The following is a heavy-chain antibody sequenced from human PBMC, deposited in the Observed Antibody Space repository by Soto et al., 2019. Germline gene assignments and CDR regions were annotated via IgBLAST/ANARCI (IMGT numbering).Heavy chain of an antibody. CDR1: GGTFSSYA. D-gene: IGHD2-2*01. V-gene: IGHV1-69*12. CDR2: SIPIFGTA. J-gene: IGHJ5*02. CDR3: ARGYQSPVGNWFDP. Sequence: QVQLVQSGAEVKKPGSSVKVSCKSSGGTFSSYAISWVRQAPGQGLEWMGGSIPIFGTANYAQKFQGRVTITADEYTSTAYMELSSLRSEDTAVYYCARGYQSPVGNWFDPWGQGTLVTVSS.